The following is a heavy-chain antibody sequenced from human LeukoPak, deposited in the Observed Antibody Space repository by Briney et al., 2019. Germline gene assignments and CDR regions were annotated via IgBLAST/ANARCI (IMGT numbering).Heavy chain of an antibody. V-gene: IGHV3-11*01. CDR2: VSGSGGTL. J-gene: IGHJ5*02. CDR1: GFFFDDYY. Sequence: GGSLRLSCAASGFFFDDYYMSWIRQAPGKGLEWVAYVSGSGGTLYYADSVQGRFTISGHNVKKSLYLQMDNLRVDDTAVYYCARGVAKISWGQGTLVTVSS. CDR3: ARGVAKIS. D-gene: IGHD5-12*01.